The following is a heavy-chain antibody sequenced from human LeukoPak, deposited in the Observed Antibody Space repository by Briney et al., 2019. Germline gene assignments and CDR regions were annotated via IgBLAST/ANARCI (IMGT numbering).Heavy chain of an antibody. CDR2: IHYTGST. CDR3: ARAGRGGFDFDY. CDR1: GGSISSYY. Sequence: SETLSHTCTVSGGSISSYYWSRIRQPPGKGLEWIGHIHYTGSTNYNPSLKSRVTISLDTSKNQFSLHLSSVTAADTAVYSCARAGRGGFDFDYWGQGALVTVSS. D-gene: IGHD3-16*01. V-gene: IGHV4-59*12. J-gene: IGHJ4*02.